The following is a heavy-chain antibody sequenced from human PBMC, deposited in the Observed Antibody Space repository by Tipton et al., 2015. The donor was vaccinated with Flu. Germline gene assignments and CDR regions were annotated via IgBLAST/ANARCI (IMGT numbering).Heavy chain of an antibody. D-gene: IGHD4-11*01. CDR2: ISRSGTT. J-gene: IGHJ5*02. CDR1: GDSISSDYY. CDR3: ARRDYSNYVSDPKSWFDP. V-gene: IGHV4-38-2*01. Sequence: LRLSCAVSGDSISSDYYWGWIRQFPGKGLEWIRSISRSGTTNYNPTLKSRVTISINTSKNQFSLKMKSVTAADMAVYYCARRDYSNYVSDPKSWFDPWGQGILVTVSS.